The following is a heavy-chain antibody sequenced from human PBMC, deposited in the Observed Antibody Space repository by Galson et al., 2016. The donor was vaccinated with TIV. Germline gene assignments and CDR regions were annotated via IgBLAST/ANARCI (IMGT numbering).Heavy chain of an antibody. CDR1: GYTFTSYG. V-gene: IGHV1-18*01. CDR3: ARAADTWNDVPLDY. D-gene: IGHD1-1*01. CDR2: ISTYNGNT. Sequence: SCKASGYTFTSYGFGWVRQAPGQGLEWMGWISTYNGNTNYAQKFQGRVTLTTETSTSTASMELRGLTSDDTAMYYCARAADTWNDVPLDYWGQGTLVTVSS. J-gene: IGHJ4*02.